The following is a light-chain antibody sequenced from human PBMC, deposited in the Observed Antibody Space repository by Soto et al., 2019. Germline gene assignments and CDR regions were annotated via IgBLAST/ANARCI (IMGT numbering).Light chain of an antibody. V-gene: IGLV2-8*01. CDR3: SSYAGSNFVV. J-gene: IGLJ2*01. CDR2: EVT. CDR1: SSDVGGYNY. Sequence: QSALTQPPSASGSPGQSVTISCTGTSSDVGGYNYVSWYQQHPGKAPKLMIYEVTKRPSGVSDRFSGSKSDNTASLTVSGLQAADEADYYCSSYAGSNFVVFGGGTKLTVL.